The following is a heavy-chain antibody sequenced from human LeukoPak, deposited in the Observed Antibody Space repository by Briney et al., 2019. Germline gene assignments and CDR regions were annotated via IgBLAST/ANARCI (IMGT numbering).Heavy chain of an antibody. Sequence: SETLSLTCTVSDGSISIYYWNWNRQPPGKGLEWIGYIYNSGSSTIYNPSLQSRVTISVDMSKNQFSLRLSSVTAADTAVYFCVRDRELTYWGQGILVTVSS. J-gene: IGHJ4*02. CDR1: DGSISIYY. CDR3: VRDRELTY. D-gene: IGHD3-10*01. CDR2: IYNSGSST. V-gene: IGHV4-59*01.